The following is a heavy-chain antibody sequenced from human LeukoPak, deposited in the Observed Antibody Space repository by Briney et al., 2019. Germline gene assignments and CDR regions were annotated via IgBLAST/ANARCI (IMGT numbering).Heavy chain of an antibody. CDR2: ISSSGSAM. CDR3: ARGTYGEYGGPAY. CDR1: GFTFSNYC. D-gene: IGHD4-17*01. J-gene: IGHJ4*02. Sequence: GGSLRLSCAASGFTFSNYCMNWVRQAPGRGLEWVSYISSSGSAMYYADSVRGRFTISRDNAENSLFLQMNSLRDEDTAVYYCARGTYGEYGGPAYWGQGTLVTVSS. V-gene: IGHV3-48*02.